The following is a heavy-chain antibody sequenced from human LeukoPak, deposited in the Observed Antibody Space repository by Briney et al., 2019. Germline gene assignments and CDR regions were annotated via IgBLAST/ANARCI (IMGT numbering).Heavy chain of an antibody. J-gene: IGHJ6*02. CDR1: GDTISSDDYY. CDR3: AGYHTKYDSWIYPAHDYEYGLYV. V-gene: IGHV4-30-4*01. Sequence: SQTLTLACAASGDTISSDDYYWTWIRQPPGKGRVWIGYICNSGNTYYFPSLKILLSISIATSMNQFSPTLSSVTAADTAVYYCAGYHTKYDSWIYPAHDYEYGLYVSGQGTTGSVSS. D-gene: IGHD3-16*01. CDR2: ICNSGNT.